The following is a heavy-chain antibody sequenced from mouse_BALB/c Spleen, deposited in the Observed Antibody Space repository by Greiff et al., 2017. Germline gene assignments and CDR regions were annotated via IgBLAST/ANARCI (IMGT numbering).Heavy chain of an antibody. V-gene: IGHV2-6-7*01. CDR3: AREGLGYAMDY. Sequence: MMLVESGPGLVAPSQSLSITCTVSGFSLTGYGVTWVRQPPGKGLEWLGMIWGDGSTDYNSALKSRLSISKDNSKSQVFLKMNSLQTDDTARYYCAREGLGYAMDYWGQGTSVTVSS. D-gene: IGHD4-1*01. CDR1: GFSLTGYG. CDR2: IWGDGST. J-gene: IGHJ4*01.